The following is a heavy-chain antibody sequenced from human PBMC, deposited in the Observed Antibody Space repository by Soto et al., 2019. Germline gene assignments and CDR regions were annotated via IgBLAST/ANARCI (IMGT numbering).Heavy chain of an antibody. Sequence: QVQLVESGGGLVKPGGSLRLSCAVSGFIFSDYYMTWIRQAPGKGLEWVSYISSGGSFTSYADSVKGRFTISRDSANLSLYLHMNSLRAEDTAVYYCARIRRSMSSLGFDYWGQGTLVTVSS. CDR2: ISSGGSFT. CDR1: GFIFSDYY. CDR3: ARIRRSMSSLGFDY. J-gene: IGHJ4*02. V-gene: IGHV3-11*05.